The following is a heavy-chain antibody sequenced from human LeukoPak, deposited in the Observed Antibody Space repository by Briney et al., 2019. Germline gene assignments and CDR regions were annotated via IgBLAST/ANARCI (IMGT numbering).Heavy chain of an antibody. J-gene: IGHJ4*02. CDR1: GFTFRSYA. Sequence: GGSLRLSCAASGFTFRSYAMSWVRQAPGKGLEWVSGISGSDGSTFYADSVKGRFTISRDNSKNTLFLQVNSLRAEDTAVYYCAKERWEYSDNSHSTPLFDCWGQGTLVTVSS. CDR2: ISGSDGST. D-gene: IGHD3-22*01. CDR3: AKERWEYSDNSHSTPLFDC. V-gene: IGHV3-23*01.